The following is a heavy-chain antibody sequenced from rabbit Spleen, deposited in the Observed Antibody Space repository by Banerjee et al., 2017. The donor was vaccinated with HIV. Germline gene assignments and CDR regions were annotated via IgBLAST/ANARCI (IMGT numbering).Heavy chain of an antibody. CDR2: IYPHGSGST. CDR3: ARDLAAWNSGSYAFNL. Sequence: QSLEESGGGLVQPGAPLTLTCIASGFSFSSSYYMCWVRQAPGKGLEWIGCIYPHGSGSTAYASWAKGRFTISKTSSTTVTLQMTSLTGADTATYFCARDLAAWNSGSYAFNLWGQGTLVTVS. V-gene: IGHV1S40*01. J-gene: IGHJ4*01. CDR1: GFSFSSSYY. D-gene: IGHD1-1*01.